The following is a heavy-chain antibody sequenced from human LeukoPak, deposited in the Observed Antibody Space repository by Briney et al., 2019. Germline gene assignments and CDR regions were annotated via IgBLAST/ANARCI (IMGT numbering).Heavy chain of an antibody. Sequence: PSETLSLTCTVSGGSISSYYWSWIRQPPGKGLEYIGYIYDSGNINYNPSLQSRVTISVVTSKIQFSLRLSAVTAADTAVYYCARHLKGIAAAGSYFDYWGQGTLVTVSS. J-gene: IGHJ4*02. V-gene: IGHV4-59*08. CDR1: GGSISSYY. CDR2: IYDSGNI. CDR3: ARHLKGIAAAGSYFDY. D-gene: IGHD6-13*01.